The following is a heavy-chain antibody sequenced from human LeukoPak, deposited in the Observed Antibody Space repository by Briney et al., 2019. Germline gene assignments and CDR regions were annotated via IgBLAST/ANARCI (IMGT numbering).Heavy chain of an antibody. CDR3: ARGSTLSSTTHYYYYMDV. D-gene: IGHD2-2*01. CDR2: INPNSGGT. V-gene: IGHV1-2*02. Sequence: ASVKVSCKASGYSFADYYMHWVRQAPGQGLEWMGWINPNSGGTNYAQKFQGRVTMTRDTSISTAYMELSRLRSDDTAVYYCARGSTLSSTTHYYYYMDVWGKGTTVTVSS. CDR1: GYSFADYY. J-gene: IGHJ6*03.